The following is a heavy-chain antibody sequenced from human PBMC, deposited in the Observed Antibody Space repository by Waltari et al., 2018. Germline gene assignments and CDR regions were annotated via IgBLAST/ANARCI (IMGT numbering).Heavy chain of an antibody. J-gene: IGHJ5*02. CDR2: INHSGST. Sequence: QVQLQQWGAGLLKPSETLSLTCAVYGGSFSGYYWSWIRQPPGKGLGWIGEINHSGSTSYNPSLKSRVTISVDTSKNQFSLKLSSGTAADAAVYYCARAKGHIGARYREVQGVRYGSQWNWFDPWGQGTLVTVSS. D-gene: IGHD3-10*01. CDR3: ARAKGHIGARYREVQGVRYGSQWNWFDP. CDR1: GGSFSGYY. V-gene: IGHV4-34*01.